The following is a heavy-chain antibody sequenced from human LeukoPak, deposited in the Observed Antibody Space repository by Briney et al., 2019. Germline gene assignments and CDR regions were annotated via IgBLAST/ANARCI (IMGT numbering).Heavy chain of an antibody. CDR3: ATRPGYNWFDP. CDR2: IIPILGTA. CDR1: GGTFSSYA. J-gene: IGHJ5*02. Sequence: ASVKVSCKASGGTFSSYAISWVRQAPGQGLEWMGGIIPILGTANYAQKFQGRVTITADESTSTAYMELSSLRSEDTAVYYCATRPGYNWFDPWGQGTLVTVSS. V-gene: IGHV1-69*13.